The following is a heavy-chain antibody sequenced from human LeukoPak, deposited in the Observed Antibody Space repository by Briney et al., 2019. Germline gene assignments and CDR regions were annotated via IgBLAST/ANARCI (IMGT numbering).Heavy chain of an antibody. CDR1: GFTFSSYS. D-gene: IGHD1-26*01. CDR2: ISIISSYI. CDR3: AIGGTYHPLLGY. V-gene: IGHV3-21*01. Sequence: KPGGSLRLSCAASGFTFSSYSMNWVRQAPGKGLKGVASISIISSYIYYADSVKGRFTISRDNAKNSLYLKMNSLRAEATAVYYCAIGGTYHPLLGYWGQGTLVTVSS. J-gene: IGHJ4*02.